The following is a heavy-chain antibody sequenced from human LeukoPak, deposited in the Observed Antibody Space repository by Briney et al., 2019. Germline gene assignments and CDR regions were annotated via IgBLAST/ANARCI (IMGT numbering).Heavy chain of an antibody. CDR2: INPSGGST. CDR1: GYTFTSYY. D-gene: IGHD3-16*02. CDR3: ATNTYYDYVWGSYRYNWFDP. V-gene: IGHV1-46*01. Sequence: GASVKVSCKASGYTFTSYYMHWVRQAPGQGLEWMGIINPSGGSTSYAQKFQGRVTMTRDMSTSTVYMELSSLKAEDTAVYYCATNTYYDYVWGSYRYNWFDPWGQGTLVTVSS. J-gene: IGHJ5*02.